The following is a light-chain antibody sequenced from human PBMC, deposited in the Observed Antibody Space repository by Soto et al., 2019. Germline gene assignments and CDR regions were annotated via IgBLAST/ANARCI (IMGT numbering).Light chain of an antibody. J-gene: IGKJ1*01. CDR3: QQSYSTWVA. CDR2: AAS. Sequence: DIQMTQSPSSLSASVGDRVTITCRASQSISSYLNWYQQKPGKAPKLLIYAASSLQSGVPSRFSGSGSGTDFTLTISSLQPEDFATYYCQQSYSTWVAFGQGTKVEIK. CDR1: QSISSY. V-gene: IGKV1-39*01.